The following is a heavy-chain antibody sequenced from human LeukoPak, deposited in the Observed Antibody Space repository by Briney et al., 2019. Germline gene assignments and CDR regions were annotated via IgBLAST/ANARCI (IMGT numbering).Heavy chain of an antibody. CDR3: AREGYSSGWNDY. CDR1: GGSISSYY. CDR2: ISDSGST. V-gene: IGHV4-59*01. J-gene: IGHJ4*02. Sequence: SETLSLTCTVSGGSISSYYWSWIRQPPGKGLEWIGYISDSGSTNYNPSLKGRLTISIATSKNQFSLKLRSVTAADTAVYYCAREGYSSGWNDYWGQGTLVTVSS. D-gene: IGHD6-19*01.